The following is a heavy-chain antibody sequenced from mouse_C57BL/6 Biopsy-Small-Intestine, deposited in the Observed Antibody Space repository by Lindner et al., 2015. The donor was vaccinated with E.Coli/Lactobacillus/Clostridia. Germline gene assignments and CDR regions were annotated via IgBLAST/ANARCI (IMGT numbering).Heavy chain of an antibody. Sequence: SVKVSCKASGYIFIDYYMFWVRQAPGQGLEWMGWINPSSGGTSYAQKFQGRVTMTRDTSINTAYMELDRLTSDDTAVYYCAKDRAYSHRFGPRGWFDPWGPGTLVTVSS. D-gene: IGHD2-12*01. V-gene: IGHV1-34*02. CDR3: AKDRAYSHRFGPRGWFDP. CDR1: GYIFIDYY. J-gene: IGHJ1*01. CDR2: INPSSGGT.